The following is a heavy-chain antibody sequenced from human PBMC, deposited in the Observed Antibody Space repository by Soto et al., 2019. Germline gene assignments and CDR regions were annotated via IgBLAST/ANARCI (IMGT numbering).Heavy chain of an antibody. J-gene: IGHJ6*03. Sequence: EVQLAESGGGLAQPGGSLRLSGAASGFTLSGYAMDWVRQAPGKGLEYVSGISSNGVGTYYANSVQGRFTISRDNSKHTVYHQMGRLRPEDIAVYYCARRARPDFYYMDVWGKGTTVTVSS. V-gene: IGHV3-64*01. CDR2: ISSNGVGT. CDR1: GFTLSGYA. CDR3: ARRARPDFYYMDV. D-gene: IGHD6-6*01.